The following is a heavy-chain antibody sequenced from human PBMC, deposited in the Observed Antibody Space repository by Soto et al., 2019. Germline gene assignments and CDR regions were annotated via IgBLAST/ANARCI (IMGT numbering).Heavy chain of an antibody. V-gene: IGHV3-23*01. CDR1: GLTFSTYA. CDR2: IGGSGTGGRT. D-gene: IGHD3-10*01. CDR3: ARDSGYGSGNSVNHYLDY. J-gene: IGHJ4*01. Sequence: EVHLLESGGDLVQPGGSLRLSCTASGLTFSTYAMSWVRQAPGKGLEWVSAIGGSGTGGRTYYADSVKGRFTISRDNSKNTVYLQMDSLRAEDTAVYYCARDSGYGSGNSVNHYLDYWGHGTLVTVSP.